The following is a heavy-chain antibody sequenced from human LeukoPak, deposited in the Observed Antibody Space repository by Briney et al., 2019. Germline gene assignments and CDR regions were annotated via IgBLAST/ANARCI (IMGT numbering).Heavy chain of an antibody. J-gene: IGHJ4*02. D-gene: IGHD6-13*01. Sequence: GGSLRLSCAASGFTFSSYSMNWVRQAPGKGLEWVSSISSSSSYIYYADSVKGRFTISRDNAKNSLYLQMNSLRAEDTAVYYCARAYEQQLVLDYWGQGNLVTVSS. CDR3: ARAYEQQLVLDY. CDR2: ISSSSSYI. V-gene: IGHV3-21*01. CDR1: GFTFSSYS.